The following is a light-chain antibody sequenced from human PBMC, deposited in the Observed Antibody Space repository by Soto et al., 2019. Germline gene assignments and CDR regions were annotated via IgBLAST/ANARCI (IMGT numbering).Light chain of an antibody. CDR1: QSLSGNY. CDR2: VVS. J-gene: IGKJ2*01. V-gene: IGKV3-20*01. Sequence: EIVLTQSPGTLSLSPGERATLSCRASQSLSGNYLAWYQQKPGETPRLLIFVVSGRGSGIPARFSGSGSGTLITLTIDRLDPEEFAFDYCHHYGSSPYSVGLRTKLVIK. CDR3: HHYGSSPYS.